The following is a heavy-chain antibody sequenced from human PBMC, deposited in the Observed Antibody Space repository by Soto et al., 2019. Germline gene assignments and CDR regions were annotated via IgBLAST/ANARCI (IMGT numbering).Heavy chain of an antibody. Sequence: QLQLQESGPGLVKPSETLSLICTVSGDSISGGRYHWGWIRQPPGKGLEWIATIHSSGNTHYNPSVRSRVTISVDTSKRQFSLRLSSVTAADTAVYYCARADGFGVFTPIMDYWGQGNLVTVSS. CDR1: GDSISGGRYH. J-gene: IGHJ4*02. D-gene: IGHD3-3*01. V-gene: IGHV4-39*01. CDR2: IHSSGNT. CDR3: ARADGFGVFTPIMDY.